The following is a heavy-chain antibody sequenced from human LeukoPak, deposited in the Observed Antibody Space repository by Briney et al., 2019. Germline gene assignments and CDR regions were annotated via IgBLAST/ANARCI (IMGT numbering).Heavy chain of an antibody. Sequence: ASVKVFCKASGYTFTGYYMHWVRQAPGQGLEWMGWINPNSGGTNYAQKFQGRVTMTRDTSISTAYMELSRLRSDDTAVYYCARAGARNYYDSSGSLDYWGQGTLVTVSS. CDR3: ARAGARNYYDSSGSLDY. J-gene: IGHJ4*02. V-gene: IGHV1-2*02. CDR2: INPNSGGT. D-gene: IGHD3-22*01. CDR1: GYTFTGYY.